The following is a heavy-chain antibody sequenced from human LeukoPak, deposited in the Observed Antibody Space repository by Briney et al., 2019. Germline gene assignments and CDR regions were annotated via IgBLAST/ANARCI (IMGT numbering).Heavy chain of an antibody. D-gene: IGHD3-10*01. J-gene: IGHJ4*02. CDR2: IYYSGST. CDR3: AGANYGSGSYYPNLFDY. CDR1: GGSISSGGYY. Sequence: PSETLSLTCTVSGGSISSGGYYWSWIRQHPGKGLEWIGYIYYSGSTYYHPSPKSRVTISVDTAKNQFSLKLSSVTAAETAVYYCAGANYGSGSYYPNLFDYWGQGTLVTVSS. V-gene: IGHV4-31*03.